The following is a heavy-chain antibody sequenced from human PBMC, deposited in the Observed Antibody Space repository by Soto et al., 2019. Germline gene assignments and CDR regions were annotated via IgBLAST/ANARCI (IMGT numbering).Heavy chain of an antibody. J-gene: IGHJ4*02. V-gene: IGHV3-23*01. D-gene: IGHD3-10*01. CDR2: FSGSGGST. CDR1: GFGFTFSTSA. CDR3: AKDSGSGSYFNY. Sequence: PGGSLRLSCAASGFGFTFSTSAMSWVRQAPGKGLEWVSTFSGSGGSTHYADSVKGRFTISRDNSKNTLYLQVNSLRAEDTAVYYCAKDSGSGSYFNYWGQGTLVTVSS.